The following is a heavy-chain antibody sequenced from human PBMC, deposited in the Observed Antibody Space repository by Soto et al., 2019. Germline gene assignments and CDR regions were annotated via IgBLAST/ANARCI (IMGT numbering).Heavy chain of an antibody. CDR1: DGSISTNW. J-gene: IGHJ4*02. CDR2: IYHSGPT. V-gene: IGHV4-4*02. D-gene: IGHD6-19*01. Sequence: QVQLQKSGPGLVKPSGTLSLTCAVSDGSISTNWWSWVRQPPGKGLEWIGEIYHSGPTNYNPSLKSRVTILIDKSKNQFSLDLASVTAEDTAIYYCARHIAVPTTRGFDYWGQGTLVTVSS. CDR3: ARHIAVPTTRGFDY.